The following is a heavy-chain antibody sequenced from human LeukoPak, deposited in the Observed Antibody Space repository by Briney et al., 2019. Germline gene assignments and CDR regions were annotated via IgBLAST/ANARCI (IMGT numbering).Heavy chain of an antibody. CDR3: ARLFYDFWSGHYYYYMDV. V-gene: IGHV4-39*01. D-gene: IGHD3-3*01. CDR1: GGSISSSTYY. CDR2: ISYSGSS. J-gene: IGHJ6*03. Sequence: SESLSLTCTVSGGSISSSTYYWGWIRQPPGKGLEWIGSISYSGSSYYNPSLKSRVTISVDTSKNQFALKVSSVTAADTAVYYCARLFYDFWSGHYYYYMDVWGKGTTVTVSS.